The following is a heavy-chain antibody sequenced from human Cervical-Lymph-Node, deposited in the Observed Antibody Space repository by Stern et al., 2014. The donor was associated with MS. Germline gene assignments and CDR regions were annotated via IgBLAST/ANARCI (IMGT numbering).Heavy chain of an antibody. D-gene: IGHD4-17*01. CDR2: NSNNSTHT. Sequence: EVQLVESGGGLVKPGESLRLSCDASGFTFSHYSINWVRQAPGKGLERISSNSNNSTHTYYADSVEGRFTISRDSAKDSVSLHMVSLRAEDTAVYYCARARVGDYARSPHLDSWGQGTLVTVSS. CDR3: ARARVGDYARSPHLDS. J-gene: IGHJ4*02. V-gene: IGHV3-21*01. CDR1: GFTFSHYS.